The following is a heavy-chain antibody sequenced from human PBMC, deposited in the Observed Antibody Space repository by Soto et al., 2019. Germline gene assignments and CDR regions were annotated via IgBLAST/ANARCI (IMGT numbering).Heavy chain of an antibody. V-gene: IGHV4-39*01. J-gene: IGHJ5*01. CDR3: AGPHPLGEADTNRWIHA. CDR1: GGSITTSSYS. Sequence: QLQLQASGTGLVKPAETLSLICTVSGGSITTSSYSWGWIRRPPGKGLEWIGSIYYSGNTYYNPYRRSRVTMSVHPSQSQCPLQLSSVPSPEKAVYYCAGPHPLGEADTNRWIHACGPGALVTVSS. D-gene: IGHD6-19*01. CDR2: IYYSGNT.